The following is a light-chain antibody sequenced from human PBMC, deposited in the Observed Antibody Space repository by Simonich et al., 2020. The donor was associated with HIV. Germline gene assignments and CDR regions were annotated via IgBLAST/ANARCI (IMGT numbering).Light chain of an antibody. CDR1: PSVSSN. V-gene: IGKV3-15*01. CDR2: GAS. CDR3: QQYNNWPPLT. J-gene: IGKJ4*01. Sequence: EIVMTQSPATLSVSPGERATLSCRASPSVSSNLTWYQQKPCQAPRLLIYGASTRATGIPARFSGSGSGTEFTLTISSMQSEDFAVYYCQQYNNWPPLTFGGGTKVEIK.